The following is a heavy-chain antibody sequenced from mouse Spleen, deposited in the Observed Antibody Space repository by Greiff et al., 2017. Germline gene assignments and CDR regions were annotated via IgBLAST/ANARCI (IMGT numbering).Heavy chain of an antibody. CDR1: GYTFTSYW. CDR3: ARSGYGNYWFAY. J-gene: IGHJ3*01. D-gene: IGHD2-10*02. Sequence: VQLQQPGAELVKPGASVKLSCKASGYTFTSYWMHWVKQRPGQGLEWIGMIHPNSGSTNYNEKFKSKATLTVDKSSSTAYMQLSSLTSEDSAVYYCARSGYGNYWFAYWGQGTLVTVSA. V-gene: IGHV1-64*01. CDR2: IHPNSGST.